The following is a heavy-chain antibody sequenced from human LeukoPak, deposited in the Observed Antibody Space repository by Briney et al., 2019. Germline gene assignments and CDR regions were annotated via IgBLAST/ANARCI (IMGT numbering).Heavy chain of an antibody. CDR2: TYYRSKWYN. CDR3: AKSTYYYGSGSLIYYFDY. J-gene: IGHJ4*02. Sequence: SQTLSLTCAISGDSVSSNSAAWNWIRQSPSRGLEWLGRTYYRSKWYNDYAVSVKSRMTINPDTSKNQFSLQLNSVTPEDTAAYYCAKSTYYYGSGSLIYYFDYWGQGTLVTVSS. V-gene: IGHV6-1*01. D-gene: IGHD3-10*01. CDR1: GDSVSSNSAA.